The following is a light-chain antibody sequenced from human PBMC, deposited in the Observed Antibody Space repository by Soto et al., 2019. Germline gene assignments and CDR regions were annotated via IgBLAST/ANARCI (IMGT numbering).Light chain of an antibody. Sequence: IVLTQSPATLSLSPGERATLSCRASQSVSNYLAWYQHKPGQAPTLLIYDASSRATGIPARFSGSGSGTDFTLTISSLEPEDVAVYFCQLRSNWPPTWTFGQGTKVEIK. V-gene: IGKV3-11*01. CDR1: QSVSNY. CDR2: DAS. J-gene: IGKJ1*01. CDR3: QLRSNWPPTWT.